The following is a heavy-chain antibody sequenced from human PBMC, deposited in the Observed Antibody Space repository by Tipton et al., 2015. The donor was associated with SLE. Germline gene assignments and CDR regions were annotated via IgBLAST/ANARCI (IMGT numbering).Heavy chain of an antibody. Sequence: GSLRLSCATSGFTFSSYALIWVRRAPGKGLEWVSAISGGGGSTYYADFVKGRFSISIDKSKKTLFLQMNSLRVDDTATYYCAKFEKTTDFYLDSWGQGTLVSVSS. D-gene: IGHD1/OR15-1a*01. CDR1: GFTFSSYA. V-gene: IGHV3-23*01. J-gene: IGHJ4*02. CDR3: AKFEKTTDFYLDS. CDR2: ISGGGGST.